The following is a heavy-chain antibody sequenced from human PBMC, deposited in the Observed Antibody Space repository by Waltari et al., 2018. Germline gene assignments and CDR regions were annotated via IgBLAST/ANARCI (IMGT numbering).Heavy chain of an antibody. CDR3: AKDSSSGDYSDAFDI. V-gene: IGHV3-23*01. J-gene: IGHJ3*02. Sequence: EVQLLESGGGLIQPGGSLRLSCAASGFTFSSYAMSWVRPAPGKGLEWVSAISGSGGSTYYADSVKVRFTISRDNSKNKLYLQMNSLRAEDTAVYYGAKDSSSGDYSDAFDIWGQGTMVTVSS. D-gene: IGHD2-21*02. CDR2: ISGSGGST. CDR1: GFTFSSYA.